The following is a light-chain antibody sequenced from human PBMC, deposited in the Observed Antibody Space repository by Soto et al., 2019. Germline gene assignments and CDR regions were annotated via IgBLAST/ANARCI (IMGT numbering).Light chain of an antibody. CDR2: STN. CDR1: SGSVSTSHN. CDR3: VLFMGSGISV. J-gene: IGLJ3*02. Sequence: QTVVTQEPSFSVSPGGTVTLTCGLSSGSVSTSHNPSWYQQTPGQAPRTLIYSTNTRSSGVPDRFSGSILGNKAVLTITGAQADDECDYYCVLFMGSGISVFGGGTKLTVL. V-gene: IGLV8-61*01.